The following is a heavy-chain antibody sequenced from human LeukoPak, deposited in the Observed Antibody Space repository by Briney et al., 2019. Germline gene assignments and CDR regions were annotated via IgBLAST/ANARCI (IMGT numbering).Heavy chain of an antibody. J-gene: IGHJ3*02. CDR3: AKEVDYGDRPAAFDI. CDR1: GVTFSSYA. CDR2: ISGSGGST. V-gene: IGHV3-23*01. D-gene: IGHD4-17*01. Sequence: GGSLRLSCAASGVTFSSYAMSWVRQAPGKGLEWVSAISGSGGSTYYADSVKGRFTISRDNSKNTLYLQMNSLRAEDTAVYYCAKEVDYGDRPAAFDIWGQGTMVTVPS.